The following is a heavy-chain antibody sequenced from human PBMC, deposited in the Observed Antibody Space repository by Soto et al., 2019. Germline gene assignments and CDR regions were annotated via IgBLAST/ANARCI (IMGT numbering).Heavy chain of an antibody. CDR2: ISDTGTYT. D-gene: IGHD3-3*02. Sequence: PGGSLRLSCAASGFNFWDYALSWVRLAPGKGLEWISAISDTGTYTYYADSVKGRFTISRDNSKNTLYLQMDGLRSDDTAVYYREKAMSIGRPYDYWGQGTLVTVSS. J-gene: IGHJ4*02. CDR1: GFNFWDYA. CDR3: EKAMSIGRPYDY. V-gene: IGHV3-23*01.